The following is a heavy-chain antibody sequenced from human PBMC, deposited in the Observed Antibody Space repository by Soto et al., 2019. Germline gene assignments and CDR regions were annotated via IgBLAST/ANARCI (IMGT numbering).Heavy chain of an antibody. J-gene: IGHJ4*02. D-gene: IGHD6-19*01. V-gene: IGHV2-5*02. CDR1: GFSLTSTAVG. CDR2: IYWDDNN. CDR3: AHGSGWLSDY. Sequence: QITLKESGPTLVKPTQTLTLTCTFSGFSLTSTAVGVNWIRQPPGKALEWLALIYWDDNNQYNPSLKSRLTVTKDTSKNQVVLTMTNMDPVDTATYYRAHGSGWLSDYWGQGTLVTVSS.